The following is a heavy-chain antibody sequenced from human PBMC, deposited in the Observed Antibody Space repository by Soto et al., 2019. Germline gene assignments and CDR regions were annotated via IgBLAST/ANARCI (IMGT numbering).Heavy chain of an antibody. CDR3: AREAIAARNFDY. D-gene: IGHD6-6*01. CDR1: GGSVSSGSYY. J-gene: IGHJ4*02. CDR2: IYYSGST. Sequence: SETLSLTCTVSGGSVSSGSYYWSWIRQPPGKGLEWVGYIYYSGSTNYNPSLKSRVTISVDTSKNQLSLKLSSVTAADTAVYYCAREAIAARNFDYWGQGTLVTVSS. V-gene: IGHV4-61*01.